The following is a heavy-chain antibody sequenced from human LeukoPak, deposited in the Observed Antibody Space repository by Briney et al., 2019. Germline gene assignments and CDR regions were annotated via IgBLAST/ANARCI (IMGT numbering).Heavy chain of an antibody. J-gene: IGHJ4*02. Sequence: PGGSLRLSCAASGFTFSTYVIHWVRQAPGKGLEWVAITSSDLNVKLYADSVKGRFTISRDNSRSTLYLQMNSLRPEDTAIYYCAREGYYGSGSPPSLYFDYWGQGTLVTVSS. D-gene: IGHD3-10*01. V-gene: IGHV3-30-3*01. CDR1: GFTFSTYV. CDR3: AREGYYGSGSPPSLYFDY. CDR2: TSSDLNVK.